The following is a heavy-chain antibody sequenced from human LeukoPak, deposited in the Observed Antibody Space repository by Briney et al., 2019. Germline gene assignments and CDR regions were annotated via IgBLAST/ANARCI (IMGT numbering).Heavy chain of an antibody. V-gene: IGHV3-11*04. CDR1: GFTFSDYY. D-gene: IGHD3-22*01. Sequence: GGSLRLSCAASGFTFSDYYMSWIRQAPGKGLEWVSYISSSGSTIYYADSVKGRFTISRDNAKNSLYLQMNSLRAEDTAVYYCASGYDSSGYYYSEFDYWGQGTLVTVSP. J-gene: IGHJ4*02. CDR2: ISSSGSTI. CDR3: ASGYDSSGYYYSEFDY.